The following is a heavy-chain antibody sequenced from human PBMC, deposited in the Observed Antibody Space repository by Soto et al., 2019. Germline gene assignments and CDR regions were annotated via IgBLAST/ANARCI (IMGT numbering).Heavy chain of an antibody. V-gene: IGHV3-23*01. Sequence: GGSLRLSCEASGFNFKKFAMGWVRQAPGEGLEWVSGISCCGGSTFYADSVKGRSSLARDDSKNTLSLQLNSLRVEDTAHYYCANADGEQWLIPHLDNWGQGTQVTVSS. CDR3: ANADGEQWLIPHLDN. CDR2: ISCCGGST. D-gene: IGHD6-19*01. J-gene: IGHJ1*01. CDR1: GFNFKKFA.